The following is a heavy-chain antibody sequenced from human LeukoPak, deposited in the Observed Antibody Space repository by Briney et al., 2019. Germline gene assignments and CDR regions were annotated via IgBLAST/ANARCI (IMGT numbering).Heavy chain of an antibody. Sequence: ASVKVSCKASGYTFTGYYMHWVRQAPGQGLEWMGWINPNSGGTNYAQTFQGRVTMTRDTSISTAYMELSRLRSDDTAVYYCARGGFRGQLVIDYWGQGTLVTVSS. CDR1: GYTFTGYY. CDR3: ARGGFRGQLVIDY. CDR2: INPNSGGT. V-gene: IGHV1-2*02. D-gene: IGHD6-13*01. J-gene: IGHJ4*02.